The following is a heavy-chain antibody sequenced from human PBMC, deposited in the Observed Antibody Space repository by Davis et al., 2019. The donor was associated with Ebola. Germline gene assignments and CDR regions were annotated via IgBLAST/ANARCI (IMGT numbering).Heavy chain of an antibody. CDR2: ISSSSSTI. V-gene: IGHV3-48*02. CDR3: AREGWKYYYDSSGYHTYYGMDV. CDR1: GFTFSSYS. Sequence: GESLKISCAASGFTFSSYSMNWVRQAPGKGLEWVSYISSSSSTIYYADSVKGRFTISRDNAKNSLYLQMNSLRDEDTAVDYCAREGWKYYYDSSGYHTYYGMDVWGKGTTVTVSS. D-gene: IGHD3-22*01. J-gene: IGHJ6*04.